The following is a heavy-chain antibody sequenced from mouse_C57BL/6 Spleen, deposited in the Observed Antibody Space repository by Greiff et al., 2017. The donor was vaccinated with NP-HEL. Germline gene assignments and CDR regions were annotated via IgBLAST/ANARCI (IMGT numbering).Heavy chain of an antibody. CDR2: INPYNGGT. J-gene: IGHJ2*01. V-gene: IGHV1-19*01. Sequence: EVQLQQSGPVLVKPGASVKMSCKASGYTFTDYYMNWVKQSHGKSLEWIGVINPYNGGTSYNQKFKGKATLTVDKSSSTAYMELNSLTSEDSAVYYCARFPNYYGSSFYYFDYWGQGTTLTVSS. CDR3: ARFPNYYGSSFYYFDY. D-gene: IGHD1-1*01. CDR1: GYTFTDYY.